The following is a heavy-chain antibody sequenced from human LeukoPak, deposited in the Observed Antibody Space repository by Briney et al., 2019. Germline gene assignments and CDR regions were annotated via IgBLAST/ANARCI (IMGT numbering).Heavy chain of an antibody. J-gene: IGHJ6*02. CDR3: AREAKLVVVTATYYYYYGMDV. CDR2: IIPILGIA. V-gene: IGHV1-69*04. Sequence: SVKVSCKASGYTFTDYYIHWVRQAPGQGLEWMGRIIPILGIANYAQKFQGRVTITADKSTSTAYMELSSLRSEDTAVYYCAREAKLVVVTATYYYYYGMDVWGQGTTVTVSS. CDR1: GYTFTDYY. D-gene: IGHD2-21*02.